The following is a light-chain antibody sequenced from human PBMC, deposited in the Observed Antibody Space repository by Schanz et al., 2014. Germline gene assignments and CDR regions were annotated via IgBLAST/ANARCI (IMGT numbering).Light chain of an antibody. CDR2: DVT. Sequence: QSALTQPPSASGSPGQSVTISCTGTSSDVGGYNYVSWYQQHPGKAPKLIISDVTRRPSGVPDRFSGSRSGSTASLTVSGLQADDEADYYCSSYAGRNNFVVFGGGTKLTVL. J-gene: IGLJ2*01. CDR1: SSDVGGYNY. V-gene: IGLV2-8*01. CDR3: SSYAGRNNFVV.